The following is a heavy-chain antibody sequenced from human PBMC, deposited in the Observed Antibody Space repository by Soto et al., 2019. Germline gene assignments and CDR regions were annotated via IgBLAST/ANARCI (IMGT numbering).Heavy chain of an antibody. V-gene: IGHV3-21*01. CDR1: GFTFSSYS. Sequence: EVQLVESGGGLVKPGGSLRLSCAASGFTFSSYSMNWVRQAPGKGLEWVSSISSSSSYIYYADSVKGRFTISRDNAKNSLYVQMNSLRAEDTAVYYCTRDMVVPAANTSSDYWGQGTLVTVSS. CDR2: ISSSSSYI. J-gene: IGHJ4*02. D-gene: IGHD2-2*01. CDR3: TRDMVVPAANTSSDY.